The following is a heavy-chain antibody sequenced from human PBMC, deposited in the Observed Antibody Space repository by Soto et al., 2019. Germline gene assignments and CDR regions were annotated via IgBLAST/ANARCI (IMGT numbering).Heavy chain of an antibody. D-gene: IGHD6-13*01. J-gene: IGHJ3*02. Sequence: ASVKVSRKASGYTFTSYGISWVRQAPGQGLEWMGWISAYNGNTNYAQKLQGRVTMTTDTSTSTAYMELRSLRSDDTAVYYCARVSGGSIAAAGGEAFDIWGQGTMVT. CDR3: ARVSGGSIAAAGGEAFDI. CDR1: GYTFTSYG. V-gene: IGHV1-18*01. CDR2: ISAYNGNT.